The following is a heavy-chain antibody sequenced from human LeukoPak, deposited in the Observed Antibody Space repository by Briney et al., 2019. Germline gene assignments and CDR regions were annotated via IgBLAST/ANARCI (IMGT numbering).Heavy chain of an antibody. Sequence: ASVKVSCKASGYTFTSYTISWVRQAPGEGLEWMGWISPDNGNTNYAQKLQGRVTMTTDTSTGTAYMDLRSLKSDDTAEYYCAKHSWEAAADAFDVWGQGTMVTVSS. CDR1: GYTFTSYT. V-gene: IGHV1-18*01. CDR3: AKHSWEAAADAFDV. J-gene: IGHJ3*01. CDR2: ISPDNGNT. D-gene: IGHD6-13*01.